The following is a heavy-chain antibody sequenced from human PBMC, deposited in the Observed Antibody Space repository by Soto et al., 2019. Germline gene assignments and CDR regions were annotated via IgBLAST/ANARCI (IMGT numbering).Heavy chain of an antibody. J-gene: IGHJ4*02. CDR3: ARGQAFWTGYYRMPYYFDY. D-gene: IGHD3-3*01. CDR2: LYYSGST. V-gene: IGHV4-61*01. CDR1: GGSVSSGSYY. Sequence: SETLSLTCTVPGGSVSSGSYYWSWIRQPPGKGLEYIGYLYYSGSTNYNPSLKSRVTISVDTPKNQFSLKLTSVTAADTAIYYCARGQAFWTGYYRMPYYFDYWGQGTLVTVSS.